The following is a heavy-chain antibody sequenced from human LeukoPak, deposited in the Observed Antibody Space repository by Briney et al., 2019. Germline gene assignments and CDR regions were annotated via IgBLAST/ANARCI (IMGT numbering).Heavy chain of an antibody. CDR2: IYSGGST. D-gene: IGHD4-23*01. CDR1: GFTVSSNY. Sequence: GSLRLSCAASGFTVSSNYMSWVRQAPGKGLEWGSVIYSGGSTYYADSVKGRFTISRDNSKNTLYLQMNSLRAEDTAVYYCARRRDYGGNWDAFDIWGQGTMVTVSS. CDR3: ARRRDYGGNWDAFDI. V-gene: IGHV3-66*01. J-gene: IGHJ3*02.